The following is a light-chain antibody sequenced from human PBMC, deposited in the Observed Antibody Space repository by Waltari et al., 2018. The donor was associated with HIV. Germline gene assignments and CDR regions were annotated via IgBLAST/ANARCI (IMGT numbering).Light chain of an antibody. CDR3: QVWDFRSDEVI. CDR2: DDD. J-gene: IGLJ2*01. V-gene: IGLV3-21*02. Sequence: SYMLTQSPSVSVAPGQTAAITCGGNGTGSKRVHWYQHKSGKAPVLIIYDDDHRPSGIPERFSGSNSANTATLTITRVEAGDEADYFCQVWDFRSDEVIFGGGTKMTVL. CDR1: GTGSKR.